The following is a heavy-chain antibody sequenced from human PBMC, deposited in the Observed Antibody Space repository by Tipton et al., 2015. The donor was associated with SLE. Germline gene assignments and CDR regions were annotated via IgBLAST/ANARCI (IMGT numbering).Heavy chain of an antibody. CDR2: TYYSGST. CDR3: ARAAHYYGSGSYYNVGWFAP. D-gene: IGHD3-10*01. Sequence: TLSLTCTVSGGSISSYYWSWIRQPPGKGLEWIGYTYYSGSTNYNPSLKSRVTISVDTSKNQFSLKLNSVTAADTAVYYCARAAHYYGSGSYYNVGWFAPWGQGTLVTVSS. J-gene: IGHJ5*02. CDR1: GGSISSYY. V-gene: IGHV4-59*01.